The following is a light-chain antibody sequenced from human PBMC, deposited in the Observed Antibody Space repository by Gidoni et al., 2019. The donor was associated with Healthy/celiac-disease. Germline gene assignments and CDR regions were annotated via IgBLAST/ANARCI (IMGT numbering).Light chain of an antibody. CDR1: SSNIGAGYD. CDR3: QSYDSSLSGV. J-gene: IGLJ3*02. V-gene: IGLV1-40*01. Sequence: QSVLTQPPSVSGAPGQSVTISCTGSSSNIGAGYDVPWYQQLPGTAPKLLIYGNSNRPSGVPDRFSGSKSGTSASLAITGLQAEDEADYYCQSYDSSLSGVFGGGTKLTVL. CDR2: GNS.